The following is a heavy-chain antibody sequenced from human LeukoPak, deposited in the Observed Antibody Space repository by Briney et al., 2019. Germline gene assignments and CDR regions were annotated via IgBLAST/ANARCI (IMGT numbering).Heavy chain of an antibody. D-gene: IGHD6-19*01. CDR2: ISGSGGST. CDR1: GFTFGSYA. CDR3: AKAHGIAVAGQAFDI. Sequence: GGSLRLSCAASGFTFGSYAMSWVRQAPGKGLEWVSAISGSGGSTYYADSVEDRFTISRDNSKNTLYLQMNSLRAEDTAVYYCAKAHGIAVAGQAFDIWGQGTMVTVSS. J-gene: IGHJ3*02. V-gene: IGHV3-23*01.